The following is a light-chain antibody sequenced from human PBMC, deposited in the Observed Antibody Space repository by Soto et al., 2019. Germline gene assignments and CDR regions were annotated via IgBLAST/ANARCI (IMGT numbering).Light chain of an antibody. CDR1: QSVSSY. Sequence: EIVLTQSPSTLSSSPGERATLSCRASQSVSSYLAWYQQKPGQAPKLLIYDASNRATGIPSRFSGSGSGTDFTLTISSLQPEDFAIYYCQQHNNWPLTFGGGTKVESK. J-gene: IGKJ4*01. CDR3: QQHNNWPLT. CDR2: DAS. V-gene: IGKV3-11*01.